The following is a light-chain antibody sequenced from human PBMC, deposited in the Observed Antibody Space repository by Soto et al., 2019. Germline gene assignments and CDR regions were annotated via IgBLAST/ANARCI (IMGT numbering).Light chain of an antibody. CDR3: QQYNNWPRT. V-gene: IGKV3-15*01. J-gene: IGKJ1*01. CDR1: QSVSSN. CDR2: GAS. Sequence: IVLTHSPATLSLSPGERATLSCRASQSVSSNLAWYQQKPGQAPSLLIYGASTRATGIPARFSGSGSGTEFTLTISSLQSEDFAVYYCQQYNNWPRTFGQGTKVDIK.